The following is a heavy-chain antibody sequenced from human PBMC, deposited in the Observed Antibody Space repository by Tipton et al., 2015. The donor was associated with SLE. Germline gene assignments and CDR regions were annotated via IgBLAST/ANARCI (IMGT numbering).Heavy chain of an antibody. D-gene: IGHD3-10*01. V-gene: IGHV4-34*01. CDR2: ISHSGST. CDR3: AAMFYYASGKFDP. Sequence: TLSLTCAVYGGSFSGYYWSWIRQPPGKGLEWIGEISHSGSTNYNPSLKSRVTVPLDTSKNQSSLQLRFVNAADTAVYYCAAMFYYASGKFDPWGQGTLVTVSS. J-gene: IGHJ5*02. CDR1: GGSFSGYY.